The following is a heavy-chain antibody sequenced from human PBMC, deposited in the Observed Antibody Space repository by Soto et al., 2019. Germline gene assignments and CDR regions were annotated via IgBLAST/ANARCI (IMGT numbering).Heavy chain of an antibody. D-gene: IGHD4-17*01. V-gene: IGHV4-39*01. Sequence: QLQLQESGPGLVKPSETLSLTCTVSGGSISSSSYYWGWIRQPPGKGLEWIGSIYYSGRTYYNPSLESRVTTSLDTSENQLSLKLSSVTAADTAVYYCARIGDTLTPELGWFDPWGQGTLVTVSS. CDR1: GGSISSSSYY. CDR2: IYYSGRT. CDR3: ARIGDTLTPELGWFDP. J-gene: IGHJ5*02.